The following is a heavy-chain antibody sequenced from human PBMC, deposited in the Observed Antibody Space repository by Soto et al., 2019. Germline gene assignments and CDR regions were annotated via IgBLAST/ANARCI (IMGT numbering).Heavy chain of an antibody. J-gene: IGHJ5*02. CDR3: ARRPLRDWCDP. CDR1: GYTFTSYA. V-gene: IGHV1-3*01. CDR2: INAGNGNT. Sequence: ASVKVSCKASGYTFTSYAMHWVRQAPGQRLEWMGWINAGNGNTKYSQKFQGRVTITKNTSASTAYMELSSLRSEDTAVYYCARRPLRDWCDPWGQGTLFRVSS.